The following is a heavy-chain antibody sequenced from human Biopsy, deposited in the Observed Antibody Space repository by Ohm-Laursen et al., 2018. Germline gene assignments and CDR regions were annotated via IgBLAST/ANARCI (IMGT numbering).Heavy chain of an antibody. CDR1: GFTPSSYS. Sequence: SLRLSCAASGFTPSSYSMNWVRQTPGKGLEWVSTISSSSDNIYYVDSVKSRFTISRDNAKNSLYLQMNSLRAEDTAVYYCARSRGSSEIATIYYYGMDVWGQGTTVTVSS. V-gene: IGHV3-21*06. CDR3: ARSRGSSEIATIYYYGMDV. J-gene: IGHJ6*02. CDR2: ISSSSDNI. D-gene: IGHD3-10*01.